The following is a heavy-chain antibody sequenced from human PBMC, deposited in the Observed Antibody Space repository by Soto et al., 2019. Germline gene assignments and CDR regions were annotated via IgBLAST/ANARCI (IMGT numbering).Heavy chain of an antibody. J-gene: IGHJ5*02. V-gene: IGHV3-15*07. CDR2: IKSKTDGGTT. CDR1: GFTFSNAW. Sequence: GGSLRLSCAASGFTFSNAWMNWVRQAPGKGLEWVGRIKSKTDGGTTDYAAPVKGRFTISRDDSKNTLYLQMNSLKTEDTAVYYCTIFRRVRAPGPWIDPSGQATLVSGSS. CDR3: TIFRRVRAPGPWIDP. D-gene: IGHD3-9*01.